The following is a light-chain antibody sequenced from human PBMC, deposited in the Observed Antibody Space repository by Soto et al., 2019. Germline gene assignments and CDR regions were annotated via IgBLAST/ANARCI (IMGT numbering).Light chain of an antibody. Sequence: EIVMTQSPATLSVSPGERATLSCRASQSVSTNLAWYQQKPGQAPRLLMYGASTRATGIPARFSGSGSGTEFTLTISSLQSEDFAGYYCQQYHNWPPYTFGQGTKLEIK. CDR1: QSVSTN. CDR3: QQYHNWPPYT. J-gene: IGKJ2*01. CDR2: GAS. V-gene: IGKV3-15*01.